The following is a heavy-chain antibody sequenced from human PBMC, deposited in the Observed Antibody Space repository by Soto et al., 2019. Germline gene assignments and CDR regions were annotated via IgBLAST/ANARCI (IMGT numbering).Heavy chain of an antibody. Sequence: QMQLVQSGPEVKKPGTSVKVSCKASGFTFTSSAVQWVRQARGQRLEWIGWIVVGSGNTNYAQKLQERVTITRDMSTSTVYMELSSLRSEDTAVYYCAAVHDSSGWYARWYFDYWGQGTLVTVSS. J-gene: IGHJ4*02. D-gene: IGHD6-19*01. CDR2: IVVGSGNT. V-gene: IGHV1-58*01. CDR1: GFTFTSSA. CDR3: AAVHDSSGWYARWYFDY.